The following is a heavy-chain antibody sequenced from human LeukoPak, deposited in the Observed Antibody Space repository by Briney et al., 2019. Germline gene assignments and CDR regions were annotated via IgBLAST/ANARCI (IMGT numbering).Heavy chain of an antibody. Sequence: GGSLRLSCAASGFTFSSYAMHWVRQAPGKGLEWVAVISYDGSNKYYADSVKGRFTISRDNSKNTLYLQMNSLRAEDTAVYYCAGGGYSYGPYFDYWGQGTLVTVSS. CDR3: AGGGYSYGPYFDY. J-gene: IGHJ4*02. D-gene: IGHD5-18*01. CDR2: ISYDGSNK. CDR1: GFTFSSYA. V-gene: IGHV3-30-3*01.